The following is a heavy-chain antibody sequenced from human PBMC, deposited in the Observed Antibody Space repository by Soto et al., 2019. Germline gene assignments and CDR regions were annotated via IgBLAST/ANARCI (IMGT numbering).Heavy chain of an antibody. V-gene: IGHV3-74*01. Sequence: GGSLRLSCAASGFTFSSYWMHWVRQAPGKGLVWVSRINSDGSSTSYADSVKGRFTISRDNAKNTLYLQMNSLRAEDTAVYYGARDRPFNYYDIFTGYYSSYYMDVWGKGTTVTVSS. CDR3: ARDRPFNYYDIFTGYYSSYYMDV. D-gene: IGHD3-9*01. CDR1: GFTFSSYW. CDR2: INSDGSST. J-gene: IGHJ6*03.